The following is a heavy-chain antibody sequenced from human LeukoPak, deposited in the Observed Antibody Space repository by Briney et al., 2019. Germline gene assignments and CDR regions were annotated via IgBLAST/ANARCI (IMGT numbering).Heavy chain of an antibody. CDR2: MNPNSGNT. D-gene: IGHD3/OR15-3a*01. J-gene: IGHJ6*03. CDR3: ARALSWTTNSYYYMDV. Sequence: GASVKVSCKASGYTFTSYDINWVRQATGQGLEWMGWMNPNSGNTGYAQKFQGRVNMTKNTSITTAYMELSSLRSEDTAVYYCARALSWTTNSYYYMDVWGKGTTVTVSS. V-gene: IGHV1-8*01. CDR1: GYTFTSYD.